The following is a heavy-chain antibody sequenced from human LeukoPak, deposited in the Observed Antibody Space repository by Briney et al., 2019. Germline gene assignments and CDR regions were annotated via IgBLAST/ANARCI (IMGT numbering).Heavy chain of an antibody. CDR1: GFTFSSYA. J-gene: IGHJ4*02. D-gene: IGHD6-13*01. CDR2: VNGRGDST. V-gene: IGHV3-23*01. Sequence: GGSLRLSCAASGFTFSSYAMSWVRQAPGKGLEWVSVVNGRGDSTYTADSVRGRFNISRDNSKNTLYFQMNSLRAEDTAVYYCATGYSNLIDYWGQGTLVTVSS. CDR3: ATGYSNLIDY.